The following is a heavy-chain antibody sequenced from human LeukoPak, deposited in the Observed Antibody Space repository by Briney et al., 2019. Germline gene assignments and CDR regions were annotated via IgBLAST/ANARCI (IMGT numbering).Heavy chain of an antibody. Sequence: GGSLRLSCAASGFSFSSYAMFWVRQAPGKGLEGVAVISYDGSNKYYADSVKGRFPISRDNSKNTVYLQMNSLRLEDTAVYYCARGGAEEWLGLDYWGLGTLATVSS. V-gene: IGHV3-30*04. D-gene: IGHD6-19*01. CDR3: ARGGAEEWLGLDY. CDR2: ISYDGSNK. CDR1: GFSFSSYA. J-gene: IGHJ4*02.